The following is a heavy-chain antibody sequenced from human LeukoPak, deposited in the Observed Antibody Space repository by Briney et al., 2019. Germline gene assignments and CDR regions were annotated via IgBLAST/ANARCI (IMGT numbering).Heavy chain of an antibody. CDR1: GFTFSSYA. D-gene: IGHD2-2*01. CDR2: INGGNSST. V-gene: IGHV3-23*01. Sequence: GGSLRLSCAASGFTFSSYAMSWVRQAPGKGLEWVSAINGGNSSTYYADSVKGRFTISRDNSKNTLYLQMNGLRAEDTAVYYCARDNYARGYGMDVWGQGTTVTVSS. CDR3: ARDNYARGYGMDV. J-gene: IGHJ6*02.